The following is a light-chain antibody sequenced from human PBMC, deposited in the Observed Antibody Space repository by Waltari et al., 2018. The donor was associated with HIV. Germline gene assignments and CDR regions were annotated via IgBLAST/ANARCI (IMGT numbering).Light chain of an antibody. V-gene: IGKV1-12*01. CDR3: LQANSFPYT. CDR1: QATNIW. J-gene: IGKJ2*01. CDR2: NAY. Sequence: DIQMTQPPSSVSASVGDRVTITCRAIQATNIWVAWYQQKPGRAPKLLIYNAYRWQSGVPSRFSGSGSGTEFALTISSLQPEDFATYYCLQANSFPYTFGQGTKLEIK.